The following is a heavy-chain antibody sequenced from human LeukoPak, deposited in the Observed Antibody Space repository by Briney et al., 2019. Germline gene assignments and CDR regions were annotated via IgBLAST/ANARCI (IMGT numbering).Heavy chain of an antibody. D-gene: IGHD3-16*01. CDR1: GLTFSVQW. CDR2: IKHDGSEK. CDR3: AYTNNLKY. V-gene: IGHV3-7*01. Sequence: GGSLRLSCVASGLTFSVQWMNWVRQAPGQGLEWVANIKHDGSEKYYVDSVQGRFTISREDGKNSLSLQMNSVRAEDTAVYYCAYTNNLKYWGQGTLVVVSS. J-gene: IGHJ4*02.